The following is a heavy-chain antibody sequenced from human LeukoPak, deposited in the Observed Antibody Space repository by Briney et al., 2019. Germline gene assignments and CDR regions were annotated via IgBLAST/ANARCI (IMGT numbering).Heavy chain of an antibody. V-gene: IGHV1-2*02. CDR1: GYTFTGYY. J-gene: IGHJ4*02. D-gene: IGHD1/OR15-1a*01. Sequence: GASVKVSCKASGYTFTGYYLHWVRQAPGQGLEWIGWINPNSGGTNYAQKFQGRVTMTRDTSISTAYMDLSRLRSDDTAVYYCARVAGNNQVVPTDFWGQGTLVTVSS. CDR3: ARVAGNNQVVPTDF. CDR2: INPNSGGT.